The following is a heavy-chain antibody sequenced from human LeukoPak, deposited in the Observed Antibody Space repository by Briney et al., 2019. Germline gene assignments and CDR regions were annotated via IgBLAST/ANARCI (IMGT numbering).Heavy chain of an antibody. CDR2: IYPGDSDT. CDR1: GYSFTNYW. V-gene: IGHV5-51*01. CDR3: ARQRSQYDGFDI. Sequence: GESLKISCQVSGYSFTNYWIGWVLQLPGKGLEWMGIIYPGDSDTKYSPSFQARVTISADKSTRTAYLEWSSLKAPDTAMYYCARQRSQYDGFDIWGQGTMVTVSS. J-gene: IGHJ3*02. D-gene: IGHD3-3*01.